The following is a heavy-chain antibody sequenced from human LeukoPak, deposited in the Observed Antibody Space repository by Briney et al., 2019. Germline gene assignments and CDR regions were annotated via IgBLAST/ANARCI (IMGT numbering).Heavy chain of an antibody. V-gene: IGHV5-51*01. CDR1: GYSFPAYW. Sequence: GESLKISCKGSGYSFPAYWIGWVRQMPGKGLEWMGIIFPGDSDTRYSPSFQGQVTISADKSISTAYLQWGSLKASDTAMYYCARHEVAAAGSFDYWGQGTLVTVSS. CDR2: IFPGDSDT. J-gene: IGHJ4*02. D-gene: IGHD6-13*01. CDR3: ARHEVAAAGSFDY.